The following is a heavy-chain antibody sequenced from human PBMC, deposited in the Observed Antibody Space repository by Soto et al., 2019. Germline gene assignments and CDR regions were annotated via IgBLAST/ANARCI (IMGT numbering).Heavy chain of an antibody. J-gene: IGHJ5*02. D-gene: IGHD2-2*02. V-gene: IGHV1-69*08. CDR1: GGTFSSYT. CDR2: IIPILGIA. CDR3: ARDWSEDIVVVPAAIWFDP. Sequence: QVPLVQSGAEVKKPGSSVKVSCKASGGTFSSYTISWVRQAPGQGLEWMGRIIPILGIANYAQKFQGRVTITADKSTSTDYMELSSLRSEDTAVYYCARDWSEDIVVVPAAIWFDPWGQGTLVTVSS.